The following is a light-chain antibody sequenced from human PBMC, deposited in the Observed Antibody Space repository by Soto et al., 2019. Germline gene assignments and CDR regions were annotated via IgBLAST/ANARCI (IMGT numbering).Light chain of an antibody. CDR2: GAS. Sequence: DIQMTQSPSSLSASVGDRVTITCRATQSIGTWFAWYQQKPGNAPKLLVYGASTLESGAPSRFSGSGFGTEVTVTISSLQPDDFATYYCQQYHSVSGTWTFGQGTKVEIK. V-gene: IGKV1-5*01. J-gene: IGKJ1*01. CDR3: QQYHSVSGTWT. CDR1: QSIGTW.